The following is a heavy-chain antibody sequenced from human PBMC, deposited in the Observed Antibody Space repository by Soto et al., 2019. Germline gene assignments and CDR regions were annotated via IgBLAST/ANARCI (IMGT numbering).Heavy chain of an antibody. CDR3: ARGRYGDY. CDR1: GYTFTTYG. J-gene: IGHJ4*02. D-gene: IGHD1-1*01. V-gene: IGHV1-18*01. CDR2: ISAHNDNT. Sequence: QVHLVQSGAEVRKPGASVKVSCKGSGYTFTTYGITWVRQALGQGLEWMGRISAHNDNTNYAQKVQGTVTVTRATSTSTAYMELRNLRSDGTAVYYCARGRYGDYWGQGALVTVSP.